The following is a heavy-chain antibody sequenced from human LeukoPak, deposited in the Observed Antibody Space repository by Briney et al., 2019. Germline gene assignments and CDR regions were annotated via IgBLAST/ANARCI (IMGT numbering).Heavy chain of an antibody. J-gene: IGHJ4*02. CDR3: ARDRWTGEHEYYFDY. Sequence: SETLSLTCTVSGASISNYYWSWIRQPPGKGLEWIGYIYYSGSTYYNPSLKSRVSISVDMSKNQFSLKLSSVTAADTAVYFCARDRWTGEHEYYFDYWGQGTLVTVSS. CDR1: GASISNYY. D-gene: IGHD4-23*01. CDR2: IYYSGST. V-gene: IGHV4-30-4*08.